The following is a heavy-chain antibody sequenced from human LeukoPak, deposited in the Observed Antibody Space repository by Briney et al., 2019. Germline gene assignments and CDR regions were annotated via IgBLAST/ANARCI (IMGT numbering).Heavy chain of an antibody. J-gene: IGHJ5*02. V-gene: IGHV4-4*02. Sequence: PSGALSLACAVSGGSISSSNWWSWVRQPPGKGLEWIGEIYHSGSTNYNLSLKSRVTISVDKSKNQFSLKLSSVTAADTAVYYCARDIGYGIRHFDPWGQGTLVTVSS. D-gene: IGHD5-18*01. CDR1: GGSISSSNW. CDR3: ARDIGYGIRHFDP. CDR2: IYHSGST.